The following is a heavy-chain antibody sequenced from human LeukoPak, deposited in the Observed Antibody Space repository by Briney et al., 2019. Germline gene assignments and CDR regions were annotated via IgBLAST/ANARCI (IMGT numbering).Heavy chain of an antibody. V-gene: IGHV3-23*01. J-gene: IGHJ4*02. Sequence: GGSLRLSCAASGFTFSTYAMSWVRQAPGKGLDWVSTISDSGGSTYYADPVKGRFTISRDNSKNTLYLQMNSLRVEDTAIYYCAKSRYDFWSGGDYWGQGTLVTVSS. CDR3: AKSRYDFWSGGDY. CDR1: GFTFSTYA. D-gene: IGHD3-3*01. CDR2: ISDSGGST.